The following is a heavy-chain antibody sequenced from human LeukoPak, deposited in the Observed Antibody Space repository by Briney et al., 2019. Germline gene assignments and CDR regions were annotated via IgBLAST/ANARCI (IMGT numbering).Heavy chain of an antibody. CDR3: ARDQMTTVTYGMDV. Sequence: GRSLRLSCAASGFTFSSYGMHWVRQAPGKGLEWVAVIWYDGSNKYYADSVKGQFTISRDNSKNTLYLQMNSLRAEDTAVYYCARDQMTTVTYGMDVWGQGTTVTVSS. CDR1: GFTFSSYG. V-gene: IGHV3-33*01. D-gene: IGHD4-11*01. J-gene: IGHJ6*02. CDR2: IWYDGSNK.